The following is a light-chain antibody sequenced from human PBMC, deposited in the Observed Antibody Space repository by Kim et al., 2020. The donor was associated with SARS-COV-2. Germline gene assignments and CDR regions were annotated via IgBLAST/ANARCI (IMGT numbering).Light chain of an antibody. Sequence: ASIGDRVSITRRASQGLSSSFLAWYQQTPGKAPNLLIYAAFILQSGVPSRFSGSGSGTDFTLTISSLQPEDFATYYCQQFRTYPYTFGRGTKLEI. CDR2: AAF. CDR1: QGLSSSF. CDR3: QQFRTYPYT. V-gene: IGKV1-9*01. J-gene: IGKJ2*01.